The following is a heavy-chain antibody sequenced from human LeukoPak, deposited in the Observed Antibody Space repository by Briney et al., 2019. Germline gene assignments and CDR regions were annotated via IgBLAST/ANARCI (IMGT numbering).Heavy chain of an antibody. CDR3: AREDSEYSSGWYYYYYYYMDV. CDR2: ISSSSSYI. D-gene: IGHD6-19*01. Sequence: PGGSLRLSCAASGFTFSSYSMNWVRQAPGKGLEWVSSISSSSSYIYYADSVKGRFTISRDNAKNSLYLQMNSLRAEDTAVYYCAREDSEYSSGWYYYYYYYMDVWGKGTTVTVSS. J-gene: IGHJ6*03. V-gene: IGHV3-21*01. CDR1: GFTFSSYS.